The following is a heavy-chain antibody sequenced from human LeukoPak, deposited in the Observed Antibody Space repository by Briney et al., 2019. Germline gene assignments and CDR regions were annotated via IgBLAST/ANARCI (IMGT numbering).Heavy chain of an antibody. Sequence: SETLSLTCTVSGGSISSSSYYWGWIRQPPGKGLEWIGSIYYSGSTYYNPSLKSRVTISVDTSKNQFSLKLSSVTAADTAVYYCARDSVYYGSGRVYTDVWGKGTTVTVSS. D-gene: IGHD3-10*01. V-gene: IGHV4-39*07. CDR3: ARDSVYYGSGRVYTDV. J-gene: IGHJ6*04. CDR2: IYYSGST. CDR1: GGSISSSSYY.